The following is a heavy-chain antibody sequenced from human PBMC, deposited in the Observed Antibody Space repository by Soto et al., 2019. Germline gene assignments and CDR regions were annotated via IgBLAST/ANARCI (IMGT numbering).Heavy chain of an antibody. CDR2: ISGSGGST. V-gene: IGHV3-23*01. CDR1: GFTFSSYA. J-gene: IGHJ4*02. CDR3: AKDLVTSFGVENMVFDY. D-gene: IGHD3-3*01. Sequence: PGGSLRLSCAASGFTFSSYAMSWVRQAAGRGLEWVSAISGSGGSTYYADSVKGRFTISRDNSKNTLYLQMNSLRAEDTAVYYCAKDLVTSFGVENMVFDYWGQGTLVTVSS.